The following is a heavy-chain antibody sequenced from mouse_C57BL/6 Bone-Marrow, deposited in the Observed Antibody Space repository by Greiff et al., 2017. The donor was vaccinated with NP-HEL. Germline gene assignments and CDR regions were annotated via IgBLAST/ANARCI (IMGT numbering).Heavy chain of an antibody. CDR3: ARHYGEPY. CDR1: GFTFSSYG. CDR2: LSSGGSYT. D-gene: IGHD1-1*01. V-gene: IGHV5-6*01. J-gene: IGHJ3*01. Sequence: EVQLVESGGDLVKPGGSLKLSCAASGFTFSSYGMSWVRQTPDKRLEWVATLSSGGSYTYYPDRVQGRFTISRDNAKNTLYLQMSSLKSEDTAMYYCARHYGEPYWGQGTLVTVSA.